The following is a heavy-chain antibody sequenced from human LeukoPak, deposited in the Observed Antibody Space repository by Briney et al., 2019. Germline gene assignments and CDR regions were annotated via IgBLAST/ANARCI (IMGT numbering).Heavy chain of an antibody. CDR2: TYDDNT. Sequence: GGSLRLSCAASGFTASAYAMAWVRQAPGKGLEWVSTTYDDNTYYADSVKGRFTISRDNAKNSLYLQMNSLRAEDTALYYCARAYCSSTSCSFDYWGQGSLVTVSS. V-gene: IGHV3-69-1*01. CDR1: GFTASAYA. D-gene: IGHD2-2*01. J-gene: IGHJ4*02. CDR3: ARAYCSSTSCSFDY.